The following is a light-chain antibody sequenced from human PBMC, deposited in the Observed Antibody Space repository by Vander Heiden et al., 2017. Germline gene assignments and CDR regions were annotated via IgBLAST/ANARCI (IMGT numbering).Light chain of an antibody. V-gene: IGKV2-28*01. CDR1: QRLLHSSGYNY. J-gene: IGKJ1*01. CDR2: SGS. Sequence: DIVTTQSPLSLRVTPAEPAFISCRSSQRLLHSSGYNYLDWYLQKPGKSPQLLIYSGSNRASGVPERFSGSGSGTDFTLKISRVEAEDVGVYYCMQALQTPRTFGQGTKVEIK. CDR3: MQALQTPRT.